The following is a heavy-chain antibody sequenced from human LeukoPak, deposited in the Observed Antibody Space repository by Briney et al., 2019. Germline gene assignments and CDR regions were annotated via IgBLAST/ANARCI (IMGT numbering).Heavy chain of an antibody. Sequence: GGSLRLSCAASGFTFSSYGMSWVRQVPGKGLEWVSGMSWNSGTIGYADSVKGRFTISRDNAKNSLYLQMNSLRADDTALYYCAKDPRYFPVYYFDYWGQGTLVTVSS. J-gene: IGHJ4*02. CDR2: MSWNSGTI. CDR3: AKDPRYFPVYYFDY. D-gene: IGHD3-9*01. CDR1: GFTFSSYG. V-gene: IGHV3-9*01.